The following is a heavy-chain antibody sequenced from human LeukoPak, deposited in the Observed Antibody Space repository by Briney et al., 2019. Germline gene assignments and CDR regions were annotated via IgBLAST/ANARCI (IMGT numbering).Heavy chain of an antibody. D-gene: IGHD6-6*01. CDR3: ASNSDSSSSPYYYYGMDV. CDR1: GFTVSSNY. J-gene: IGHJ6*02. CDR2: IYSGGST. Sequence: PGGSLRLSGAASGFTVSSNYMSWVRQAPGKGLEWVSVIYSGGSTYYADSVKGRFTISRDNSKNTLYLQMNSLRAEDTAVYYCASNSDSSSSPYYYYGMDVWGQGTTVTVSS. V-gene: IGHV3-66*01.